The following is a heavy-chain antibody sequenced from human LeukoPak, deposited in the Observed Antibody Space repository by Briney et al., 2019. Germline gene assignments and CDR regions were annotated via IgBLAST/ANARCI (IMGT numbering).Heavy chain of an antibody. CDR3: ARALRTYSSSLPPDY. CDR1: GFTFSSYA. Sequence: GGSLRLSCAASGFTFSSYAMHWVRQAPDKGLEWVAVISYDGSNKYYADSVKGRFTISRDNSKNTLYLQMNSLRAEDTAVYYCARALRTYSSSLPPDYWGQGTLVTVSS. J-gene: IGHJ4*02. CDR2: ISYDGSNK. D-gene: IGHD6-13*01. V-gene: IGHV3-30-3*01.